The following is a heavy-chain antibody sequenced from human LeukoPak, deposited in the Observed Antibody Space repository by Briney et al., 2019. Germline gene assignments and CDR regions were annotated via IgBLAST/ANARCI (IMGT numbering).Heavy chain of an antibody. D-gene: IGHD3-9*01. J-gene: IGHJ6*02. CDR3: ARDPRYYDILTGYLNYYYYYGMDV. Sequence: ASVKVSCKASGYTFTNYGFSWVRQAPGQGLEWMGWISAYNGNTNFAQKLQGRVTMTTDTSTSTAYMELRSLRSDDTAVYYCARDPRYYDILTGYLNYYYYYGMDVWGQGTTVTVSS. CDR2: ISAYNGNT. CDR1: GYTFTNYG. V-gene: IGHV1-18*01.